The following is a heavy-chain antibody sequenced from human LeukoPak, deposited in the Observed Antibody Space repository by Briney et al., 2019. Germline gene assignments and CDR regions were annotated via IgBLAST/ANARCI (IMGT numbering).Heavy chain of an antibody. D-gene: IGHD2-15*01. CDR3: ARGRGYCSGGSCYSRWFDP. Sequence: SVKVSCKASGGTFSSYAISWVRQAPGQGLEWIGGIIPIFGIANYAQKFQGRVTITADESTSTAYMELSSLRSEDTAVYYCARGRGYCSGGSCYSRWFDPWGQGTLVTVSS. V-gene: IGHV1-69*13. CDR1: GGTFSSYA. CDR2: IIPIFGIA. J-gene: IGHJ5*02.